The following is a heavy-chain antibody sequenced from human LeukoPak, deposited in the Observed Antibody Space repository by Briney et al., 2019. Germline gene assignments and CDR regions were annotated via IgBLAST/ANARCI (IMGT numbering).Heavy chain of an antibody. D-gene: IGHD4-17*01. V-gene: IGHV4-34*01. CDR1: GGSFSGYY. J-gene: IGHJ5*02. CDR2: INHSGST. Sequence: SETLSLTCAVYGGSFSGYYWSWIRQPPGKGLECIGEINHSGSTNYNPSLKSRVTMSVDTSKNQFSLKLSSVTAADTAVYYCARDRTDYGDYGNWFDPWGQGTLVTVSS. CDR3: ARDRTDYGDYGNWFDP.